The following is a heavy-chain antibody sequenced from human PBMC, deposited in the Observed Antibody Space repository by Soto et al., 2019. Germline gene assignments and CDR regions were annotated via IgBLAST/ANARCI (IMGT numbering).Heavy chain of an antibody. CDR3: AKKLERNFPSFDY. CDR1: GFTFTTYA. V-gene: IGHV3-23*04. CDR2: IGTGGTT. Sequence: EVQLVESGGGLVQPGRSLRLSCAASGFTFTTYAMSWVRQAPGKGLEWVSAIGTGGTTYYTDSVKGRFTISRDNSKDTLYLQMNSLRAEDTAVYYCAKKLERNFPSFDYWGQGTLVTVSS. J-gene: IGHJ4*02. D-gene: IGHD1-1*01.